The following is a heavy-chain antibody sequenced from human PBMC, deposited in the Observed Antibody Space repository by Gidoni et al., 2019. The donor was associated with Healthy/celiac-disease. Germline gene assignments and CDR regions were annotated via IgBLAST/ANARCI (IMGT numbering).Heavy chain of an antibody. V-gene: IGHV4-31*03. CDR3: ARIPSGTTVRVFDY. CDR2: IYYSGST. CDR1: GGSISSGGYY. J-gene: IGHJ4*02. Sequence: QVQLQESGPGLVKPSQTLSLTCTVSGGSISSGGYYWSWIRQHPGKGLEWIGYIYYSGSTHYNPSLKSRVTISVDTSKNQFSLKLSSVTAADTAVYYCARIPSGTTVRVFDYWGQGTLVTVSS. D-gene: IGHD1-7*01.